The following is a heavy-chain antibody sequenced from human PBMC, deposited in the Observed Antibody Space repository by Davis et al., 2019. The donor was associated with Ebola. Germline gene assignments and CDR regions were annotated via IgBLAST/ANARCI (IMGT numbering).Heavy chain of an antibody. V-gene: IGHV3-48*02. J-gene: IGHJ4*02. CDR3: ARVVTGRGRNLDY. Sequence: GESPKIPCEASGFTFRNYVMNWVRQGPGQGPEWVSGISGAGYNTYHADSAKGRFTISRDNAENSVYLQMNSLRDEDTAVYYCARVVTGRGRNLDYWGQGTRVTVSS. D-gene: IGHD1-26*01. CDR1: GFTFRNYV. CDR2: ISGAGYNT.